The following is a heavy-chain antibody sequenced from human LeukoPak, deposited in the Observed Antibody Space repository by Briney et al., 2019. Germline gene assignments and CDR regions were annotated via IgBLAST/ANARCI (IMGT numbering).Heavy chain of an antibody. V-gene: IGHV3-30*02. CDR2: VPFDGNEG. CDR3: AKDRSYDTSGYMSD. D-gene: IGHD3-22*01. Sequence: GGSLRLSCTASGFTFHNYGMHWVRQAPGKGLEWVAFVPFDGNEGHYADSVKGRFTISRDNSKNTLYLQMKSLRPEDTAVYYCAKDRSYDTSGYMSDWGQGTLVTVSS. J-gene: IGHJ4*02. CDR1: GFTFHNYG.